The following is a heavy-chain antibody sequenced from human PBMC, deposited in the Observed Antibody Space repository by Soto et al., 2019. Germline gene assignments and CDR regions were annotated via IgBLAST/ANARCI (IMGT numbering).Heavy chain of an antibody. J-gene: IGHJ3*02. CDR2: LVGSGDPI. Sequence: EVQLLESGGGLVQPGGSLRLSCAASGFNFTAYAMSWVRQAPGKGLEWVSGLVGSGDPIFYAASVRCRFTVSRDNSKNTLFLQMSSLRADDTAIYYCAKDAIANNGIWEPFDMWGRGTGVTVSS. D-gene: IGHD2-8*01. CDR3: AKDAIANNGIWEPFDM. CDR1: GFNFTAYA. V-gene: IGHV3-23*01.